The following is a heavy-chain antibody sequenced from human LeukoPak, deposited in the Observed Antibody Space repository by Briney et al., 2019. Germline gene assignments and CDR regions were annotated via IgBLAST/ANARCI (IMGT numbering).Heavy chain of an antibody. J-gene: IGHJ5*02. Sequence: SQTLSLTCAVSGGSISSGGYSWSWIRQPPGKGLEWIGYIYHSGSTYYNPSLKSRVTISVDRSKNQFSLKLSSVTAADTAVYYCARVSLDSRGNWLDPWGQGTLVTVSS. D-gene: IGHD3-22*01. CDR2: IYHSGST. CDR1: GGSISSGGYS. V-gene: IGHV4-30-2*01. CDR3: ARVSLDSRGNWLDP.